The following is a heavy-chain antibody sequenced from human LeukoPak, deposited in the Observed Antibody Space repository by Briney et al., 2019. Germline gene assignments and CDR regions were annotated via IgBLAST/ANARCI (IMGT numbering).Heavy chain of an antibody. CDR3: TTIAVAGTEGFHY. CDR1: GLIFNNAW. V-gene: IGHV3-15*01. D-gene: IGHD6-19*01. CDR2: IKSKPDGGTT. Sequence: PGESLRLSCAASGLIFNNAWMSWVRQAPGKGLEWVGRIKSKPDGGTTDYAAAVKGRFTISRDDSKTTLFLQMNSLKTEDTAVSYCTTIAVAGTEGFHYWGQGTLVTVSS. J-gene: IGHJ4*02.